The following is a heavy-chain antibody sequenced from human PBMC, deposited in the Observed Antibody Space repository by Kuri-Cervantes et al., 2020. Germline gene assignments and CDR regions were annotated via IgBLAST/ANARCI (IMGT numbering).Heavy chain of an antibody. CDR3: ARGGAHSGYDPEEIRYYYSYYMDV. V-gene: IGHV1-8*02. CDR2: MNPNNGNT. Sequence: ASVKVSCKASGYTFTYRYLHWVRQAPGQTLEWMGWMNPNNGNTGYAQKFQGRVTMTRNTSISTAYMEVSSLRSEDTAVYYCARGGAHSGYDPEEIRYYYSYYMDVWGKGTTVTVSS. D-gene: IGHD5-12*01. J-gene: IGHJ6*03. CDR1: GYTFTYRY.